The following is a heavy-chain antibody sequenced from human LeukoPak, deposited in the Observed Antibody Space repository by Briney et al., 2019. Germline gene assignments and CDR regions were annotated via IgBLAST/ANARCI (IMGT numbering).Heavy chain of an antibody. V-gene: IGHV3-48*04. Sequence: GGSLRLSCAASGFIFSSFRMHWVRQAPGKGLEWVSYISSSSTIYYADSVKGRFTISRDNAKNSLYLQMNSLRAEDTAVYYCARDRVWFGELSNFDYWGQGTLVTVSS. CDR3: ARDRVWFGELSNFDY. CDR2: ISSSSTI. J-gene: IGHJ4*02. CDR1: GFIFSSFR. D-gene: IGHD3-10*01.